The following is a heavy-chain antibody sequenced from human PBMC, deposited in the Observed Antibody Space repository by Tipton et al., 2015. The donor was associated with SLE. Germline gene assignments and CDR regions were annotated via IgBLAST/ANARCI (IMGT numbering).Heavy chain of an antibody. D-gene: IGHD4-11*01. Sequence: LRLSYTVSGGSISSGGYYWSWIRQHPGKGLEWIGYIYYSGSTYYNPSLKSRVTISVDTSKNQFSLKLSSVTAADTAVYYCARTGTTWHWFDPWGQGTLVTVSS. CDR3: ARTGTTWHWFDP. V-gene: IGHV4-31*03. J-gene: IGHJ5*02. CDR2: IYYSGST. CDR1: GGSISSGGYY.